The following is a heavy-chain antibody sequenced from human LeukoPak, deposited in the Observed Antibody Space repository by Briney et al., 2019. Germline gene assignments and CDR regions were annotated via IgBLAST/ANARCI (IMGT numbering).Heavy chain of an antibody. CDR3: ARVVVRDANNYKDY. CDR2: INPIGCSK. D-gene: IGHD5-24*01. Sequence: ALVKVSCKASRYTFTRYYMQWVRQAPGQGPEGRGIINPIGCSKSYAQKFQGRATMTRDTPISQPYLDPNRLRADDTAVYYCARVVVRDANNYKDYWGQGTLVTVSS. J-gene: IGHJ4*02. V-gene: IGHV1-46*01. CDR1: RYTFTRYY.